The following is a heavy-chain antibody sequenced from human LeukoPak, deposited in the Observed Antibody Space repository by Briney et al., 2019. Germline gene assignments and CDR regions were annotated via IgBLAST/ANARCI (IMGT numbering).Heavy chain of an antibody. D-gene: IGHD1-26*01. CDR1: GFTFDDYA. CDR2: ISWNSGSI. J-gene: IGHJ3*02. CDR3: AKDMGWAVLAFDI. V-gene: IGHV3-9*01. Sequence: GGSLRLSCAASGFTFDDYAMHWVRQAPGKGPEWVSGISWNSGSIGYADSVKGRFTISRDNAKNPLYLQMNSLRAEDTALYYCAKDMGWAVLAFDIWGQGTMVTVSS.